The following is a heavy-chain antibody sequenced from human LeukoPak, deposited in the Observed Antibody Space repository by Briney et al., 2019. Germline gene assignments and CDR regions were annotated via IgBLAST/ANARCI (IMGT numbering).Heavy chain of an antibody. V-gene: IGHV4-30-4*08. J-gene: IGHJ4*02. CDR3: ASITMVRGVNY. Sequence: TLSLTCTVSGGSISSGDYYWSWIRQPPGKGLEWIGYIYYSGSTYYNPSLKSRVTISVDTSKNQFSLKLSSVTAADTAVYYCASITMVRGVNYWGQGTLVPVSS. D-gene: IGHD3-10*01. CDR1: GGSISSGDYY. CDR2: IYYSGST.